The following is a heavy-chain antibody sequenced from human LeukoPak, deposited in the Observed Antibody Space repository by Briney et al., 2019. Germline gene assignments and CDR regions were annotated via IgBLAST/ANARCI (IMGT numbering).Heavy chain of an antibody. CDR1: GFTLSKYW. Sequence: GGSLRPSCVASGFTLSKYWMHWVRQAPGRGLVWLSRIDNDGSDTVYADSVKGRLTISKDNAKNTLYLQMNSLRVEDTAVYYCVRVGDYTVDFDYWGQGTLVTVSS. D-gene: IGHD2-2*02. V-gene: IGHV3-74*01. J-gene: IGHJ4*02. CDR2: IDNDGSDT. CDR3: VRVGDYTVDFDY.